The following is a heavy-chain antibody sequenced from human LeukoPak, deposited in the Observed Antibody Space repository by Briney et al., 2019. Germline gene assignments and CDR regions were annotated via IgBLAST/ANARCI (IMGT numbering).Heavy chain of an antibody. Sequence: GGSLRLSCAASGFTFSSYSMNWVRQAPGKGLEWVSYISSSSSTIYYADSVKGRFTISRDNAKNSLYLQMNSLRAEDTAVYYCARARYYYDSSGYFGFDYWGQGTLVTVSS. D-gene: IGHD3-22*01. CDR3: ARARYYYDSSGYFGFDY. CDR2: ISSSSSTI. J-gene: IGHJ4*02. V-gene: IGHV3-48*01. CDR1: GFTFSSYS.